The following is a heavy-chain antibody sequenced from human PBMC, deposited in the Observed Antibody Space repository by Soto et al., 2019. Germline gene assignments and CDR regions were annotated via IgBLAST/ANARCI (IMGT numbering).Heavy chain of an antibody. D-gene: IGHD2-15*01. CDR3: ARTPPPDIVVVVAATRLGILPRRFDI. CDR1: GGSFSGYY. Sequence: QVQLQQWGAGLLKPSETLSLTCAVYGGSFSGYYWSWIRQPPGKGLEWIGEINHSGSTNYNPSLKSRVTISVDTSKNQVSLKLSSVTAADTAVYYCARTPPPDIVVVVAATRLGILPRRFDIWGQGTMVTVSS. V-gene: IGHV4-34*01. CDR2: INHSGST. J-gene: IGHJ3*02.